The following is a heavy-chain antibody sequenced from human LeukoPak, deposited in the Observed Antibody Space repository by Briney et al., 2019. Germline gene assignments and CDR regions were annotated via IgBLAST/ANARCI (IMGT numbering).Heavy chain of an antibody. CDR1: RFTFSDYY. Sequence: GGSLRLSCSASRFTFSDYYMSWIRQAPGKGLEWVSYISRSGTYKNYADSVKGRFTISRDNAKDSLYLQMNSLRAEDTAVYYCARSTHGSGSYYKGGQARYFDYWGQGTLVTVSS. V-gene: IGHV3-11*06. J-gene: IGHJ4*02. CDR3: ARSTHGSGSYYKGGQARYFDY. CDR2: ISRSGTYK. D-gene: IGHD3-10*01.